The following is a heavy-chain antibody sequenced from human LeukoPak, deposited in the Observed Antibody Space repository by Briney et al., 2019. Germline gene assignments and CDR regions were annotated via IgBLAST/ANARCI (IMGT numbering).Heavy chain of an antibody. D-gene: IGHD6-13*01. CDR2: VCYTGTT. CDR3: ARRLGSSADGILKYYFDY. V-gene: IGHV4-39*01. CDR1: GVSIISSNYY. Sequence: SETLSLTCTVSGVSIISSNYYWGWFRQPPGKGLQWIASVCYTGTTRHDPSLKSRATISVDTSKNEFSLSLSSVTAEDTAMYYCARRLGSSADGILKYYFDYWGQGTLVTVSS. J-gene: IGHJ4*02.